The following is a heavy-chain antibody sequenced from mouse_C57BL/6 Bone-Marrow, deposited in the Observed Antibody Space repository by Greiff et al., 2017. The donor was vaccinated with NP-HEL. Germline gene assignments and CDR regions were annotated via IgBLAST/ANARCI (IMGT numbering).Heavy chain of an antibody. Sequence: VQLQQSGPGLVQPSQSLSITCTVSGFSLTSYGVHWVRQSPGKGLEWLGVIWSGGSTDYNAAFMSRLSITKDNSKSQVFFKMNRLQADDTAIYYCAKKGYYSLYAMDYWGQGTSVTVSS. V-gene: IGHV2-5*01. J-gene: IGHJ4*01. CDR3: AKKGYYSLYAMDY. D-gene: IGHD2-12*01. CDR2: IWSGGST. CDR1: GFSLTSYG.